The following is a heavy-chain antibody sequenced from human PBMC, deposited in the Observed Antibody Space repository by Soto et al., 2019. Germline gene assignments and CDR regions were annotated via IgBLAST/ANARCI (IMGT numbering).Heavy chain of an antibody. V-gene: IGHV4-34*01. CDR2: INHSGST. D-gene: IGHD3-22*01. CDR1: GGSFSGYY. Sequence: SETLSLTCTVYGGSFSGYYWSWIRQPPGKGLEWIGEINHSGSTNYNPSLKSRVTISVDTSKNQFSLKLSSVTAADTAVYYCARGLTDYYDSSGYSDYWGQGTLVTVSS. J-gene: IGHJ4*02. CDR3: ARGLTDYYDSSGYSDY.